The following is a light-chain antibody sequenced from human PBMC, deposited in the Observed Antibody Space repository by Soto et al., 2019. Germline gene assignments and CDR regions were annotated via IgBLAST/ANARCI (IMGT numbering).Light chain of an antibody. CDR3: QQANSFPWT. J-gene: IGKJ1*01. V-gene: IGKV3-20*01. Sequence: EIVLTHSPGTLALSPGERATLSGRASQSVSSSYLAWYQQKPGQAPRLLIYGASSRATGIPDRFSGSGSGTDFTLTISSLQPEDFATYYCQQANSFPWTFGQGTKVDI. CDR1: QSVSSSY. CDR2: GAS.